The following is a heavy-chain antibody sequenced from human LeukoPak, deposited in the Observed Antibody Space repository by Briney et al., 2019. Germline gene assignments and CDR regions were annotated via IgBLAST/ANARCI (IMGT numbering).Heavy chain of an antibody. V-gene: IGHV4-59*01. CDR3: ARGDNYGTYNWFDP. D-gene: IGHD4-17*01. Sequence: PSETLSLTCTVSGGSISSYYWSWIRQPPGKGLEWIGYIYYSGSTNYNPSLKSRVTISVDTSKNQFSLKLSSVTAADTAVYYCARGDNYGTYNWFDPWGQGTLVTVSS. CDR1: GGSISSYY. CDR2: IYYSGST. J-gene: IGHJ5*02.